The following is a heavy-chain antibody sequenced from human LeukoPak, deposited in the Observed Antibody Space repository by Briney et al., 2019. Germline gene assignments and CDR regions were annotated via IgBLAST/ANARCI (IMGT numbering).Heavy chain of an antibody. V-gene: IGHV1-46*01. CDR1: GYTFTSYG. CDR2: INPSGGST. D-gene: IGHD6-25*01. J-gene: IGHJ2*01. CDR3: ARENRYGGVSIDL. Sequence: GASVKVSCKASGYTFTSYGISWVRQAPGQGLEWMGIINPSGGSTSYAQKFQGRVTMTRDTSTSTVYMELSSLRSEDTAVYYCARENRYGGVSIDLWGRGTLVTVSS.